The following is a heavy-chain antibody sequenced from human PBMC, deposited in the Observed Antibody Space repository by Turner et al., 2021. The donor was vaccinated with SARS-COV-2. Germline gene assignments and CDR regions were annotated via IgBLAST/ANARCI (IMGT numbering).Heavy chain of an antibody. CDR2: IIPIFGTA. CDR1: GGTFSTYA. D-gene: IGHD6-13*01. J-gene: IGHJ4*02. Sequence: QVQLVQTGAEVKKPGSSVKVSCKASGGTFSTYAITWVRQAPGQGLEWMGGIIPIFGTANYAQKFQGRVTITANESTSTAYMERSSLRSEDTAVYYCARVGVGGSSWPKDFDYWGQGTLVTVSS. CDR3: ARVGVGGSSWPKDFDY. V-gene: IGHV1-69*01.